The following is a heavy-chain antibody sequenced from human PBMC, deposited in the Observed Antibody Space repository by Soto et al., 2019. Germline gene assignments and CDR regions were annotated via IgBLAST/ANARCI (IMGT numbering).Heavy chain of an antibody. Sequence: GGSLRLSCAASGFTFSSYGMSWVRQAAGKGLEWVSGISGGGDNTYYADSVKGRFAISRDNSKNTLYLQMNTLRVEDTAIYYCAKDYYRPFDYWGQGTLVTVSS. V-gene: IGHV3-23*01. J-gene: IGHJ4*02. D-gene: IGHD1-26*01. CDR2: ISGGGDNT. CDR3: AKDYYRPFDY. CDR1: GFTFSSYG.